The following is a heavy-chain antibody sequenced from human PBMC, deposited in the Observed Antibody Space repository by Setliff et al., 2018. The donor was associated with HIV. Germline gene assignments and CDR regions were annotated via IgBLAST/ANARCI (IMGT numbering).Heavy chain of an antibody. Sequence: PSETLSLTCAVYGWSFSGYYWSWIRQPPGKGLEWIGEINHSGSTNYNPSLKSRVTISVDTSQNQFSLKLSSVTAADTAIYYCARRIYGNNPYFDYWSQGTLVTVSS. CDR3: ARRIYGNNPYFDY. J-gene: IGHJ4*02. V-gene: IGHV4-34*01. D-gene: IGHD4-17*01. CDR2: INHSGST. CDR1: GWSFSGYY.